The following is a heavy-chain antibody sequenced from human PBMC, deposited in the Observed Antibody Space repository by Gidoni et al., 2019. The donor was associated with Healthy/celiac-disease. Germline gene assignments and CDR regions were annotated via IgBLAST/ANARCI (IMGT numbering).Heavy chain of an antibody. V-gene: IGHV3-15*01. CDR2: IKSKTYGRTT. CDR3: TKFQGD. J-gene: IGHJ4*02. CDR1: GFTFSNAW. Sequence: EVQLVESGGGLVTPGGCFRLSCAASGFTFSNAWMSWVRQAPGKGLEWVGRIKSKTYGRTTDYASPVKDKFTISRDDSKNTLYLQMNGLKTEDAAVYYCTKFQGDWGQGTLFTVSS.